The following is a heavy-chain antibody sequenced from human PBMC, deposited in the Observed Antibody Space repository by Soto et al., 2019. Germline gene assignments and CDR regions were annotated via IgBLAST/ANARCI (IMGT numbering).Heavy chain of an antibody. D-gene: IGHD2-2*01. J-gene: IGHJ5*02. CDR3: ARLVVPAALAGNWFDP. CDR2: IYHSGST. CDR1: GGSISSGGYS. V-gene: IGHV4-30-2*01. Sequence: QLQLQESGSGLVKPSQTLSLTCAVSGGSISSGGYSWSWIRQPPGKGLEWIGYIYHSGSTYYNPSLKSRVTISVDRSKHQFSLKLSSVTAADTAVYYCARLVVPAALAGNWFDPWGQGTLVTVSS.